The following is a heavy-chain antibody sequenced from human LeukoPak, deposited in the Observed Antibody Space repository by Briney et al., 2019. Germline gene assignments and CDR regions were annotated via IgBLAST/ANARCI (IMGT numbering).Heavy chain of an antibody. D-gene: IGHD6-13*01. CDR3: ARTSGAGYSSSWYLHYYYYGMDV. Sequence: GRSLRLSCAASGFTFSSYGMHWVRQAPGKGLEWVAVIWYDGSNKYYADSVKGRFTISRDNSKNTLYLQMNSLRAEDTAVYYCARTSGAGYSSSWYLHYYYYGMDVWGQGTTVTVSS. V-gene: IGHV3-33*01. CDR1: GFTFSSYG. CDR2: IWYDGSNK. J-gene: IGHJ6*02.